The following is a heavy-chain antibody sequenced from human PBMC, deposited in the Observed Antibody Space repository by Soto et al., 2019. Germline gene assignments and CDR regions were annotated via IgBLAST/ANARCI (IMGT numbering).Heavy chain of an antibody. D-gene: IGHD3-16*02. J-gene: IGHJ4*02. CDR2: IWYDGSNK. Sequence: GGSLRLSCAASGFTFSNYGMYWIRQAPGKGLELVASIWYDGSNKDYGDSVKDRFTISRDNSKNTMYLQMNSLRAEDTAVYYCARGYPARLDSWGQGTLVTVSS. V-gene: IGHV3-33*01. CDR1: GFTFSNYG. CDR3: ARGYPARLDS.